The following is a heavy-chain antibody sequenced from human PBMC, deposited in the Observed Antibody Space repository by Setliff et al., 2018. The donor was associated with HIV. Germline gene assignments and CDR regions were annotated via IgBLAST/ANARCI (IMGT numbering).Heavy chain of an antibody. D-gene: IGHD6-19*01. Sequence: NPSETLSLTCTVSDGFIRSSSYYWAWIRQPPGTGLEWVGHIYLTGSTYYNPSLKSRVSISVATSKSHFSLNIYSVTAADTAVYYCARLGAVAGPFGRCDPWGQGTLVTVSS. CDR1: DGFIRSSSYY. J-gene: IGHJ5*02. CDR3: ARLGAVAGPFGRCDP. V-gene: IGHV4-39*02. CDR2: IYLTGST.